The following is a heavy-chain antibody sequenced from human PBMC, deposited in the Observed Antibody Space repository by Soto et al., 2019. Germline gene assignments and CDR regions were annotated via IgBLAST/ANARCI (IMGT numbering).Heavy chain of an antibody. Sequence: SGGSLRLSCAASGFTFSSYGMHWVRQAPGKGLEWVAVISYDGSNKYYADSVKGRFTISRDNSKNTLYLQMNSLRAEDTAVYYCARALSIAAAGTFWGQGTLVTVSS. CDR3: ARALSIAAAGTF. CDR2: ISYDGSNK. D-gene: IGHD6-13*01. V-gene: IGHV3-30*03. J-gene: IGHJ4*02. CDR1: GFTFSSYG.